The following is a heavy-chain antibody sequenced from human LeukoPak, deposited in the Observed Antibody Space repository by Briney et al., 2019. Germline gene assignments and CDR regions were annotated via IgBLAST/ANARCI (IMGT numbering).Heavy chain of an antibody. CDR2: INPSGGST. D-gene: IGHD6-6*01. CDR3: ARSGYSSSSGYKYNWFDP. V-gene: IGHV1-46*01. CDR1: GYTFTSYY. Sequence: ASVKVSCKASGYTFTSYYMHWVRQAPGQGLEWMGIINPSGGSTSYAQKFQGRVTITADESTSTAYMELSSLRSEDTAVYYCARSGYSSSSGYKYNWFDPWGQGTLVTVSS. J-gene: IGHJ5*02.